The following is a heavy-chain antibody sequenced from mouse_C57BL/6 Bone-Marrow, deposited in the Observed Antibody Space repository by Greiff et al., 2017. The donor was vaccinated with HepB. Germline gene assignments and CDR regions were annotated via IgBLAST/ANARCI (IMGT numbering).Heavy chain of an antibody. J-gene: IGHJ1*03. CDR2: ISNLAYSI. V-gene: IGHV5-15*01. CDR3: ARHPAGYFDV. Sequence: EVQGVESGGGLVQPGGSLKLSCAASGFTFSDYGMAWVRQAPRKGPEWVAFISNLAYSIYYADTVTGRFTISRENAKNTLYLEMSSLRSEDTAMYYCARHPAGYFDVWGTGTTVTVSS. CDR1: GFTFSDYG.